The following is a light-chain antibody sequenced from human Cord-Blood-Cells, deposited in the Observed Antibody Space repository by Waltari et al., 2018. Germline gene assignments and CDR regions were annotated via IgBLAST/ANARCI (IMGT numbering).Light chain of an antibody. V-gene: IGKV3-15*01. CDR1: QSVSSN. J-gene: IGKJ4*01. Sequence: EIVMTQSPATLSVSPGERATLSCRVSQSVSSNLAWYQQKPGQAPRLLIYGASTRATGIPARFSGSGSGTEFTLTISSLQSEDFAVYYCQQYNNWPPDFGGGTKVEIK. CDR2: GAS. CDR3: QQYNNWPPD.